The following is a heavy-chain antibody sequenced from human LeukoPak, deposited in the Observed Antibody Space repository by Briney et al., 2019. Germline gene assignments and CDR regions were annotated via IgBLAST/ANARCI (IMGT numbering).Heavy chain of an antibody. CDR1: GGSITSGSYY. CDR3: ARLLYNWNGADY. V-gene: IGHV4-39*01. J-gene: IGHJ4*02. D-gene: IGHD1-20*01. CDR2: IYYIGST. Sequence: PSETLSLTCTLSGGSITSGSYYWGWIRQPPGKGLEWIGRIYYIGSTHYNSSLKSRVTISVDTSKNQFSLKLSSVTAADTAMYCCARLLYNWNGADYWGQGTLVTVSS.